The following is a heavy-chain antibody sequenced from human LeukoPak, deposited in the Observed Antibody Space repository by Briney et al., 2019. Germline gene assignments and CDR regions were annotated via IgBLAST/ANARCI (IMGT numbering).Heavy chain of an antibody. J-gene: IGHJ3*02. CDR1: GYTFTSYG. Sequence: ASVKVSCKASGYTFTSYGISWVRQAPGQGLEWMGWISAYNGNTNYAQKLQGRVTMTTDTSTSTAYMELRSLRSDDTAVYYCARAAYYYDSSGYLSSLDAFDIWGQGTMVTVSP. CDR3: ARAAYYYDSSGYLSSLDAFDI. CDR2: ISAYNGNT. V-gene: IGHV1-18*01. D-gene: IGHD3-22*01.